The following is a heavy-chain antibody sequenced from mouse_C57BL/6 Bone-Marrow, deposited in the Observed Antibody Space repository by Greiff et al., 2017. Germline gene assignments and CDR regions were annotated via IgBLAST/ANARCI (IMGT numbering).Heavy chain of an antibody. CDR2: INSDGGST. V-gene: IGHV5-2*01. D-gene: IGHD1-1*01. J-gene: IGHJ4*01. Sequence: DVMLVESGGGLVQPGESLKLSCESNEYEFPSHDMSWVRKTPEKRLELVAAINSDGGSTYYPDTMERRFIISRDNTKKTLYLQMSSLRSEDTALYYCASINYGYAMDYWGQGTSVTVSS. CDR1: EYEFPSHD. CDR3: ASINYGYAMDY.